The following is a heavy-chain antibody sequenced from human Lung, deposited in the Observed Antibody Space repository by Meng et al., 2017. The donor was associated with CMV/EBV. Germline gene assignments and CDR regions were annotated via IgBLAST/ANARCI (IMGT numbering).Heavy chain of an antibody. Sequence: LPVQDAVPGLVKPSETLSLTCTVSGGSISSSSYYWAWIRQPPGEGLEWIGSVVYSGTTYYTSSLKSRVSISVDTSKNQFSLKLSSVTAADTAVYYCARHHHSPTFDYWGQGTLVTVSS. CDR2: VVYSGTT. CDR3: ARHHHSPTFDY. V-gene: IGHV4-39*01. D-gene: IGHD1-14*01. J-gene: IGHJ4*02. CDR1: GGSISSSSYY.